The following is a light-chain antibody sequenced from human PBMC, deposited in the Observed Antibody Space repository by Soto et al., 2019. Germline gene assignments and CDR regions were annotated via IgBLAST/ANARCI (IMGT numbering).Light chain of an antibody. CDR2: AAS. J-gene: IGKJ3*01. V-gene: IGKV3-20*01. CDR3: QQYGCSPFT. CDR1: QSVSVNS. Sequence: EIVLTQSPGTLSLSPGERATLSCRASQSVSVNSLAWYQQKGGQAPRLLSYAASTRATGVPDRFSGTGSGTDFALTISRLETDDSAVYYWQQYGCSPFTFGPGTTVDIK.